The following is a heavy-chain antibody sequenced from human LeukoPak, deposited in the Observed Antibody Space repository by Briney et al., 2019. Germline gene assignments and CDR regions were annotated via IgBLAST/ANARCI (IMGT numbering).Heavy chain of an antibody. D-gene: IGHD1-26*01. J-gene: IGHJ5*02. Sequence: ASVKVSCKASGYAFTSHGISWVRQAPGQGLEWMGRIGPYNGNTNYAPKFQGRVTMATDTSTSTAYMELSSLRSEDTAVYYCATDPVIVGVWGGFDPWGQGTLVTVSS. CDR3: ATDPVIVGVWGGFDP. V-gene: IGHV1-18*01. CDR1: GYAFTSHG. CDR2: IGPYNGNT.